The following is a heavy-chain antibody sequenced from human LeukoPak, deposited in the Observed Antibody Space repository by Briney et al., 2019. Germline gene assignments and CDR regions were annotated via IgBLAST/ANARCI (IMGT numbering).Heavy chain of an antibody. CDR2: IYYSGST. CDR3: ARDSEAFNNYGSEPWFDP. D-gene: IGHD4-17*01. Sequence: SETLSLTCTVSGGSISSYYWSWIRQPPGKGLEWIGYIYYSGSTNYNPSLKSRVTISVDTSKNQFSLKLSSVTAADTAVYYCARDSEAFNNYGSEPWFDPWGQGTLVTVSS. V-gene: IGHV4-59*01. CDR1: GGSISSYY. J-gene: IGHJ5*02.